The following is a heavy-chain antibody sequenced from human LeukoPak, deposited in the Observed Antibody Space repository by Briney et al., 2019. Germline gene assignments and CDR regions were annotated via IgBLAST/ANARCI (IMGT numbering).Heavy chain of an antibody. J-gene: IGHJ4*02. CDR1: GFTFSSYG. CDR2: IFYDGSNR. CDR3: ARGLSVTASDY. Sequence: PGTSLRLSCAASGFTFSSYGMHWVRQAPGKGLEWVAVIFYDGSNRYYADSVKGRFTISKDNSKNTLYLQMNSLRAEDTAVYFCARGLSVTASDYWGQGTLVTVSS. V-gene: IGHV3-33*01. D-gene: IGHD2-21*02.